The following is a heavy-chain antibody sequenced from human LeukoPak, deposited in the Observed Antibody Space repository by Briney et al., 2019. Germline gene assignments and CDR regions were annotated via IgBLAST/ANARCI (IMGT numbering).Heavy chain of an antibody. D-gene: IGHD2-21*02. Sequence: ASVKVSCKVSGYTLTELSMHWVRQAPGKGLEWMGGFDPEDGETIYAQKFQGRVTMTEDTSTDTAYMELSSLRSEDTAVYYCATVAAYCGGDCYAPLDYWGQGTLVTVSS. CDR1: GYTLTELS. CDR3: ATVAAYCGGDCYAPLDY. CDR2: FDPEDGET. V-gene: IGHV1-24*01. J-gene: IGHJ4*02.